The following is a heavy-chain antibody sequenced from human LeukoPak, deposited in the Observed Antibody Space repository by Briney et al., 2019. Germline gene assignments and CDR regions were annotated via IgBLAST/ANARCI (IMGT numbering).Heavy chain of an antibody. D-gene: IGHD6-19*01. V-gene: IGHV3-74*01. CDR3: ARDSSGWSLYYFDY. Sequence: GGSLRLSCAASGFTFSSYWMHWVRQAPGKGLVWVSRINSDGSSTSYADSVKGRFTISRDNAKNTLYLQMNSLSAEDTAVYYCARDSSGWSLYYFDYWGQGTLVTVSS. CDR2: INSDGSST. CDR1: GFTFSSYW. J-gene: IGHJ4*02.